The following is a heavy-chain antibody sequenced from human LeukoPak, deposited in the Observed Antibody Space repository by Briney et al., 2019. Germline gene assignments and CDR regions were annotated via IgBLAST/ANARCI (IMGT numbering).Heavy chain of an antibody. CDR1: GGSFSGYY. CDR3: ARGPLFGGA. CDR2: INHSGST. J-gene: IGHJ5*02. D-gene: IGHD3-10*02. Sequence: RSSETLSLTCAVYGGSFSGYYWSWIRQPPGKGLEWIGEINHSGSTNYNPSLKSRVTISVDTSKNQFSLKLSSVTAADTAVYYCARGPLFGGAWGRGTLVTVSS. V-gene: IGHV4-34*01.